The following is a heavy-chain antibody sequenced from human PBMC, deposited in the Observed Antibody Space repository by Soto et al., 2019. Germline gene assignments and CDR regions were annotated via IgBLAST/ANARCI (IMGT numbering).Heavy chain of an antibody. CDR3: AKHYYGSGSYYFDY. CDR1: GFTFSRYA. V-gene: IGHV3-23*01. CDR2: ISGSGGST. D-gene: IGHD3-10*01. Sequence: GGSLRLSCAASGFTFSRYAMSWVRQAPGKGLEWVSAISGSGGSTYYADSVKGRFTISRDNSKNTLYLQMNSLRAEDTAVYYCAKHYYGSGSYYFDYWGQGTLVTVSS. J-gene: IGHJ4*02.